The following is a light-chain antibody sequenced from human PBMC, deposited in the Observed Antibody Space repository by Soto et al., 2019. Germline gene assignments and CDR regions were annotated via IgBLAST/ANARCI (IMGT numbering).Light chain of an antibody. CDR1: QGISNY. V-gene: IGKV1-27*01. CDR3: QQYGSSPHT. CDR2: GAS. Sequence: DIQMTQSPSSLSASVGDRVTITCRASQGISNYLAWYQQKPGKVPRLLIYGASTLQPGVPSRYSGSGSGTDFTLTISSLQAEDVATYYCQQYGSSPHTFGQGTKLEIK. J-gene: IGKJ2*01.